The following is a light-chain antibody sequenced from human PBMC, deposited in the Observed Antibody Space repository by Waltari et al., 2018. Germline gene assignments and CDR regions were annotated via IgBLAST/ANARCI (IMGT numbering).Light chain of an antibody. CDR2: VNSDGSH. V-gene: IGLV4-69*01. J-gene: IGLJ3*02. CDR1: SGHRNYA. Sequence: QLLLTQSPSASASLGASVKLTCTVSSGHRNYAIAWHQQHPHKGPRYLMKVNSDGSHIKGDGIPDRFSGSRSGAERYLTISSLQSEDEADYYCQTGGFGIWVFGGGTKLTIL. CDR3: QTGGFGIWV.